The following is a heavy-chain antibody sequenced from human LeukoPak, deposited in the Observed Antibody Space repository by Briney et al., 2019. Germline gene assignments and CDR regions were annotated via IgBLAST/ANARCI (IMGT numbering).Heavy chain of an antibody. J-gene: IGHJ3*02. D-gene: IGHD2-2*01. CDR3: AREKSLVVVPAAPDAFDI. CDR2: VYYSGST. CDR1: GGSISSGDDY. V-gene: IGHV4-30-4*02. Sequence: PSDTLSLTCTLAGGSISSGDDYCSWIRQPPGKGLEWFGYVYYSGSTSYNPSLKSRVTISVDTSKNQFSLKLSSVTAADTAVYYCAREKSLVVVPAAPDAFDIWGQGTMVTVSS.